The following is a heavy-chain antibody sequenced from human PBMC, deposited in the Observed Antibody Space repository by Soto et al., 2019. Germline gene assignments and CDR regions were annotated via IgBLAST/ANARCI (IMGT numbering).Heavy chain of an antibody. CDR1: GGSINSYY. CDR3: ARVPWQWLGGYAFDI. Sequence: QVQLQESGPGLVKPSGTLSLTCTVSGGSINSYYWSWIRQPPGKGLEWIGYIYYSGSTNYNPSLKSRATISVDTSKNQFTLKLSSVTAADTAVYYCARVPWQWLGGYAFDIWGQGTMVTVSS. D-gene: IGHD6-19*01. CDR2: IYYSGST. J-gene: IGHJ3*02. V-gene: IGHV4-59*01.